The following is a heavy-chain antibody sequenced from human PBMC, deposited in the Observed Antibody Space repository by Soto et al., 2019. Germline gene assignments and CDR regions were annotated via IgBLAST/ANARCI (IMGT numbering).Heavy chain of an antibody. D-gene: IGHD5-18*01. CDR2: ISAYNGNT. CDR3: ARDQYRTRGYGLGY. V-gene: IGHV1-18*01. J-gene: IGHJ4*02. Sequence: ASVKVSCTASGYTFTSYGISWVRQAPGQGLEWMGWISAYNGNTNYAQKLQGRVTMTTDTSTSTAYMELRSLRSDDTAVYYCARDQYRTRGYGLGYWGQGTLVTVSS. CDR1: GYTFTSYG.